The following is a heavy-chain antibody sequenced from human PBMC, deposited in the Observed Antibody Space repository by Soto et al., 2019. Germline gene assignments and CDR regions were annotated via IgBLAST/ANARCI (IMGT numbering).Heavy chain of an antibody. V-gene: IGHV3-30-3*01. CDR3: AGSYGDSVY. CDR2: ISYDGGNK. J-gene: IGHJ4*02. D-gene: IGHD4-17*01. Sequence: QVQLVESGGGVVQPGRSLRLSCAASGFTFSDYAMHWVRQAPGKGLEWVAVISYDGGNKYYADSVKGRFTSSRDNSKNTLSLQMNSLRAEDTAVYYCAGSYGDSVYWGQGTLLTVSS. CDR1: GFTFSDYA.